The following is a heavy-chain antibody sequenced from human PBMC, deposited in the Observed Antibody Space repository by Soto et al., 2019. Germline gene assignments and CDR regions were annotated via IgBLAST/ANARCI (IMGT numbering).Heavy chain of an antibody. Sequence: GASVKVSCTASGYTFTSYGMHWVRQAPGPMLEWMGWINSGNGNTKYSQKFHGIVTITRDTSASTAYMELSSLISEDTAVYYCARTRSYEFGSPGAFDMWGQGTRVTVSS. CDR2: INSGNGNT. CDR3: ARTRSYEFGSPGAFDM. J-gene: IGHJ3*02. CDR1: GYTFTSYG. V-gene: IGHV1-3*01. D-gene: IGHD3-3*01.